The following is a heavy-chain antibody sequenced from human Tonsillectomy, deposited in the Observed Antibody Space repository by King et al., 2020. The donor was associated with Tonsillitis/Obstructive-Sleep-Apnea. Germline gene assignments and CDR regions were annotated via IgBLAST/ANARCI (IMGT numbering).Heavy chain of an antibody. CDR2: IYYSGTT. Sequence: QLQESGPGLVKPSETLSLTCTVSGGSVSSNSYYWNWIRQPPGKGLEWIGYIYYSGTTNYNPSLKSRVTISSDTSKNQFSLKLSSVTAADTAVYYCARSLYYYGSGSYYTYYFGYWGQGTLVTVSS. CDR3: ARSLYYYGSGSYYTYYFGY. V-gene: IGHV4-61*01. J-gene: IGHJ4*02. D-gene: IGHD3-10*01. CDR1: GGSVSSNSYY.